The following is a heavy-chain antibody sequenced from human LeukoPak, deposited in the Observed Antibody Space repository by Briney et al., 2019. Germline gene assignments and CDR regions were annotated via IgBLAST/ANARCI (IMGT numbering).Heavy chain of an antibody. V-gene: IGHV3-30*02. Sequence: QTGGSLRLSCAASGCTFSSYGMHWVRQAPGKGLEWVAFIRYDGSNKYYADSVKGRFTISRDNSKNTLYLQMNSLRAEDTAVYYCARDSGTGRLADFWGQGTLVTVSS. CDR2: IRYDGSNK. J-gene: IGHJ4*02. CDR3: ARDSGTGRLADF. CDR1: GCTFSSYG. D-gene: IGHD3-10*01.